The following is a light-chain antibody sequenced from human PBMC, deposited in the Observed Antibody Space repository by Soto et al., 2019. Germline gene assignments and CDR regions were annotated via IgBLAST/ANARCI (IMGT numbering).Light chain of an antibody. J-gene: IGLJ2*01. CDR2: DVS. Sequence: QSVLTQPASVSGSPGQSITISCTGTSSDVGGYNYVSWYQQHPGQAPKPMIYDVSTRPSGVSNRFSGSKSGNTASLTISGLQAGDEADYYGSSYTSSSTLGVVFGGGTQLTVL. CDR1: SSDVGGYNY. CDR3: SSYTSSSTLGVV. V-gene: IGLV2-14*01.